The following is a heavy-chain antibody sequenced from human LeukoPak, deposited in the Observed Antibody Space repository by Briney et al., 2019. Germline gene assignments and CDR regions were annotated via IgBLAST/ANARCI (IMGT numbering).Heavy chain of an antibody. CDR1: RYTFSSYD. J-gene: IGHJ4*02. Sequence: ASVKVSCKASRYTFSSYDINWVREAAGHGLEWMGWMNPNTGRTGYAQKFQGRITMTRDTSINTAYMELTNLRSEDTAIYYCARLSQTPDYYTLGGYYYLGYWGQGTPVTVSS. D-gene: IGHD3-10*01. CDR2: MNPNTGRT. CDR3: ARLSQTPDYYTLGGYYYLGY. V-gene: IGHV1-8*01.